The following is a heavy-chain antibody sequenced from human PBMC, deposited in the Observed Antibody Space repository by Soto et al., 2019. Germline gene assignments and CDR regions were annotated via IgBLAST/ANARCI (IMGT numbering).Heavy chain of an antibody. CDR3: ARSKGSGSYEFDS. V-gene: IGHV4-28*01. Sequence: PSETLSLTCAVSGYSISSSNWWGWIRQPPGEGLEWIGYIDYSGSTYYNPSLKSRVTMSVGTSKNLFSLKLRSVTAVDTAVYYCARSKGSGSYEFDSWGQGTLVTVSS. D-gene: IGHD3-10*01. CDR2: IDYSGST. CDR1: GYSISSSNW. J-gene: IGHJ4*02.